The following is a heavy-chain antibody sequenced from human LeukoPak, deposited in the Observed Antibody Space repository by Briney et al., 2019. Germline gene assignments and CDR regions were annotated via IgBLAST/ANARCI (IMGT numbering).Heavy chain of an antibody. CDR3: GRDRYSSGWYGDGMDV. CDR2: ISGSGGST. J-gene: IGHJ6*02. CDR1: GFTFSSYA. D-gene: IGHD6-19*01. V-gene: IGHV3-23*01. Sequence: GGSLRLSCAASGFTFSSYAMSWVRQAPGKGLEWVSAISGSGGSTYYADSVKGRFTISRDNSKNTLYLQMSSLRAEDTAVYYCGRDRYSSGWYGDGMDVWGQGTTVTVSS.